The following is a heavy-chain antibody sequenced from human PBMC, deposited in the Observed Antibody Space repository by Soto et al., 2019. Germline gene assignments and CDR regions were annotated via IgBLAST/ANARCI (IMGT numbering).Heavy chain of an antibody. D-gene: IGHD3-22*01. CDR2: IMPIFGTA. CDR3: ARQFDYDSSGYFYAY. V-gene: IGHV1-69*13. J-gene: IGHJ4*02. CDR1: GGTFSRYT. Sequence: SVKVSCKTSGGTFSRYTISWVRQAPGQGLEWMGGIMPIFGTANYAQKFQGRVTITADENTRTVYMELSRLRSEDTAVYYCARQFDYDSSGYFYAYWGQGTLVTVSS.